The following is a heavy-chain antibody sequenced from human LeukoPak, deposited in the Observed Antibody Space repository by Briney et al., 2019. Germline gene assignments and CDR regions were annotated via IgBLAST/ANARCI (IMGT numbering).Heavy chain of an antibody. D-gene: IGHD3-10*01. V-gene: IGHV4-39*07. Sequence: SETLSLTCTVSGGSISSSSYYWGWIRQPPGKGLEWIGSIYYSGSTYYNPSLKSRVTISVDTSKNQFSLKLSSVIAADTAVYYCARGGALLWFGEKFDPWGQGTLVTVSS. CDR3: ARGGALLWFGEKFDP. J-gene: IGHJ5*02. CDR2: IYYSGST. CDR1: GGSISSSSYY.